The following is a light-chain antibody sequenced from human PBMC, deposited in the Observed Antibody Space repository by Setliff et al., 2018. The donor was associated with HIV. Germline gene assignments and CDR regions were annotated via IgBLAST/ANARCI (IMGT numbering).Light chain of an antibody. CDR3: SSYAVSTTLV. CDR2: DVS. V-gene: IGLV2-14*01. Sequence: QSVLTQPASVSGSPGQSITISCTGTSSDVGGYNYVSWYQQHPGKAPKLMIYDVSNRPSGVSNRFSCSKSGNTASLTISGLQAEDEADYYCSSYAVSTTLVFGGGTRSPS. J-gene: IGLJ3*02. CDR1: SSDVGGYNY.